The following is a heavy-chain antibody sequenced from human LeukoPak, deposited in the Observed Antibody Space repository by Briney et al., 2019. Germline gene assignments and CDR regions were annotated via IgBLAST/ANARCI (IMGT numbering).Heavy chain of an antibody. J-gene: IGHJ4*02. CDR2: IYTRGST. CDR3: AREASSGYYEPFDY. D-gene: IGHD3-22*01. CDR1: GGSISRYY. Sequence: SETLSLTCTVSGGSISRYYGSWIRQPAGKGLEGIGRIYTRGSTNYNTSIKSRVTMSVEPSKNQFSLKLSSVTAADTALYHCAREASSGYYEPFDYSGQGSL. V-gene: IGHV4-4*07.